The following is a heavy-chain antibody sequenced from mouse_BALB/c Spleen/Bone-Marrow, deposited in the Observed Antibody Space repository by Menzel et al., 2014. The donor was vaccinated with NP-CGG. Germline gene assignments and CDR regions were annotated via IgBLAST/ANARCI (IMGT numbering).Heavy chain of an antibody. J-gene: IGHJ1*01. D-gene: IGHD2-14*01. V-gene: IGHV14-3*02. CDR3: ASYRYAWYFDV. CDR2: IDPANGNT. Sequence: VQLKQSGAELVKPGASVKLSCTASGFNIKDTYMHWVKQRPEQGLEWIGRIDPANGNTKYDPKFQGKATITEDTSSNTYYLQLSSLTSEDTAVYYCASYRYAWYFDVWGAGTTVTVSS. CDR1: GFNIKDTY.